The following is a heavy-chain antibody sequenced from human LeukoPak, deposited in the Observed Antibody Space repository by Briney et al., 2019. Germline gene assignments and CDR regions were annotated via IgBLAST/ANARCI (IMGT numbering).Heavy chain of an antibody. CDR3: ARVAHPMVRGVYDAFDI. J-gene: IGHJ3*02. D-gene: IGHD3-10*01. V-gene: IGHV4-39*01. CDR1: GGSISSSSYY. CDR2: IYYSGST. Sequence: SETLSLTCTVSGGSISSSSYYWGWIRQPPGKGLEWIGSIYYSGSTYYNPSLKSRVTISVDTSKNQFSLKLSSVTAADTAVYYCARVAHPMVRGVYDAFDIWGQGTMVTVSS.